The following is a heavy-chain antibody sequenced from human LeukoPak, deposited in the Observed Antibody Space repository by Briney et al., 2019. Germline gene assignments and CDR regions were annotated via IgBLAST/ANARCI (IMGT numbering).Heavy chain of an antibody. V-gene: IGHV3-48*01. J-gene: IGHJ4*02. CDR2: ISSSSSTI. CDR3: ARNVIYYFDY. Sequence: PGGSLRLSCAASGFTFSSYSMNWVRQAPGKGLEWVSYISSSSSTIYYADSVKGRFTISRDNAKNSLYLQMNSLRAEDTAVHYCARNVIYYFDYWGQGTLVTVSS. CDR1: GFTFSSYS. D-gene: IGHD2/OR15-2a*01.